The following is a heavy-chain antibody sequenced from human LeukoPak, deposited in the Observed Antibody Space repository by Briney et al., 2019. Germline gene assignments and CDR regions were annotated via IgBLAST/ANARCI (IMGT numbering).Heavy chain of an antibody. J-gene: IGHJ4*02. V-gene: IGHV3-7*01. D-gene: IGHD2-2*01. CDR3: ARPRGCGSSRCNNFDY. Sequence: PGGSLRLSCAASGFTLSSYWMSWVRQAPGKGLEWVAKMNEYGSEIFYVDSVKGRFTISRDNAKNSLYLQMNRLRAEDTAVYYCARPRGCGSSRCNNFDYWGQGTLVTVSS. CDR1: GFTLSSYW. CDR2: MNEYGSEI.